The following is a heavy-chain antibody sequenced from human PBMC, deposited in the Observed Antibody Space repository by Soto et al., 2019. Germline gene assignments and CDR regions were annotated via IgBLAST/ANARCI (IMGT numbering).Heavy chain of an antibody. D-gene: IGHD3-9*01. Sequence: GGSLRLSCAASGFTFSSYARSWVRQAPGKGLEWVSAISGSGGSTYYADSVKGRFTISRDNSKNTLYLQMNSLRAEDTAVYYCAKDHQVLRYFDWFPTPFDYWGQGTLVTVSS. J-gene: IGHJ4*02. CDR3: AKDHQVLRYFDWFPTPFDY. CDR1: GFTFSSYA. V-gene: IGHV3-23*01. CDR2: ISGSGGST.